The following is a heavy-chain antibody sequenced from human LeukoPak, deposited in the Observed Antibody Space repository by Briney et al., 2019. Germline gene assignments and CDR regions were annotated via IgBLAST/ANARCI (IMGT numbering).Heavy chain of an antibody. CDR1: GYTFNSYW. Sequence: GGSLRLSCLATGYTFNSYWFDWVRQPPGKGLVWVSRIYNDGTDTTYAGSVKDRLAISRDNAKNTLYLQMDSLRAEDTAVYYCARGGFSHGFDIWGQGTMVTVSS. CDR2: IYNDGTDT. J-gene: IGHJ3*02. V-gene: IGHV3-74*01. CDR3: ARGGFSHGFDI. D-gene: IGHD5-12*01.